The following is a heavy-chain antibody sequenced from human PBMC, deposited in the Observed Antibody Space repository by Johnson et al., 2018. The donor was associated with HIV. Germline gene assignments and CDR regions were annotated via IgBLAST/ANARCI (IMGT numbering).Heavy chain of an antibody. CDR1: GFTFNSYA. CDR2: VSGSGDDT. Sequence: VQLVESGGGLVQPGGSLRLSCAASGFTFNSYAMTWVRQAPGKGLEWVSSVSGSGDDTYYADSVKGRFTISRDNSKNTLYLQVISLRAEDTAVYYCASEVEYSSLGGVWGQGTMVTVSS. D-gene: IGHD6-6*01. CDR3: ASEVEYSSLGGV. V-gene: IGHV3-23*04. J-gene: IGHJ3*01.